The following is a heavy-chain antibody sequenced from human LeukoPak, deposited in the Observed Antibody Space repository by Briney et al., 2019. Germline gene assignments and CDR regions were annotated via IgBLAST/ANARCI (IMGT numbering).Heavy chain of an antibody. Sequence: GGSLRLSCAASGFTFSSYAMHWVRQAPGKGLEWVAVISYDGSNKYYADSVKGRFTISRDNSKNTLYLQMNSLRAEDTAVYYCARDAEYSSSWYGYNWFDPWGQGTLVTVSS. CDR2: ISYDGSNK. D-gene: IGHD6-13*01. J-gene: IGHJ5*02. CDR1: GFTFSSYA. V-gene: IGHV3-30-3*01. CDR3: ARDAEYSSSWYGYNWFDP.